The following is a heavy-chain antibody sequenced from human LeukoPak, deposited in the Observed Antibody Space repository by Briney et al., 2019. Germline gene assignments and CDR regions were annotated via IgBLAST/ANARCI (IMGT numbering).Heavy chain of an antibody. CDR3: ARGFIVGAEFDY. V-gene: IGHV3-30*02. CDR1: RFTFNKYG. CDR2: IRYDGISD. Sequence: PGGSLRLSCAASRFTFNKYGMHWVRQAPGKGLQWVAFIRYDGISDYYADSVKGRFTISRDNSKNTLYLQMNSLRPEDTAVYYCARGFIVGAEFDYWGQGTLVTVSS. D-gene: IGHD1-26*01. J-gene: IGHJ4*02.